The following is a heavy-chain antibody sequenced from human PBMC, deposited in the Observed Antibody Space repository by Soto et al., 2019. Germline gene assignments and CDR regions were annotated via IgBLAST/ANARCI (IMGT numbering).Heavy chain of an antibody. V-gene: IGHV1-18*01. Sequence: QVQLVQSGAEVKKPGASVKVSCKASGYTFTSYGISWVRQAPGQGLEWMGWINGYNGNTNHAQKLQGRVTMSTDTSTSTAYMELRSLRSDDSAVYYCARMGDGPYYYYGMDVWGQGTTVTVS. CDR3: ARMGDGPYYYYGMDV. J-gene: IGHJ6*02. D-gene: IGHD3-16*01. CDR2: INGYNGNT. CDR1: GYTFTSYG.